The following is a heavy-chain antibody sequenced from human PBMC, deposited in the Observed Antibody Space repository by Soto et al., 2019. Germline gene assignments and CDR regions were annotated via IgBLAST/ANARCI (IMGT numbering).Heavy chain of an antibody. CDR3: ATKPLRCREYTYFDH. CDR1: GGTFSSSS. J-gene: IGHJ4*02. V-gene: IGHV1-69*06. D-gene: IGHD3-16*01. CDR2: IIPIFNSP. Sequence: QGQLVQSGAEVRKPGSSVKVSCEASGGTFSSSSINWVRQAPGQGLEWMGGIIPIFNSPNYAQKFQGRVTITADKSTNTIYMELTSLRSEDTARYFCATKPLRCREYTYFDHWGQGTLLTVAS.